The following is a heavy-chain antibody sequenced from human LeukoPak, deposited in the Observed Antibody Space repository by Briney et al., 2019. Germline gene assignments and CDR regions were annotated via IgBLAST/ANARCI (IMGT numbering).Heavy chain of an antibody. CDR1: GGSISNWC. V-gene: IGHV4-4*07. D-gene: IGHD1-14*01. CDR3: ATGLGPFDY. CDR2: ICFGGGT. Sequence: SETLSLTCSVSGGSISNWCWSWIRQPAGGRLEWIVRICFGGGTDYTPSLKSRVTMPGDMSKNGIFLKLTSMTAADTAVYYCATGLGPFDYWGQGILVHVSS. J-gene: IGHJ4*02.